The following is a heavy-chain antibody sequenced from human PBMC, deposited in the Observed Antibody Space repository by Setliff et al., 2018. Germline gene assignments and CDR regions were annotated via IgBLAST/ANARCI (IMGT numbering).Heavy chain of an antibody. J-gene: IGHJ2*01. CDR2: KSNRGDT. CDR1: GGSIGSSF. V-gene: IGHV4-59*01. D-gene: IGHD3-22*01. Sequence: SETLSLTCTVSGGSIGSSFWNWIRQSPGKGLEWIGYKSNRGDTNSNPSLRSRLTTSVDTSKSQFSLNLTSVTAADTAVYFCARAVDSSGYFPYWYFDLWGRGALVTVS. CDR3: ARAVDSSGYFPYWYFDL.